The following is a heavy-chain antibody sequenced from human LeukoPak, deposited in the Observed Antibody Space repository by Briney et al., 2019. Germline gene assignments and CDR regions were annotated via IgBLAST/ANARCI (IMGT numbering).Heavy chain of an antibody. V-gene: IGHV3-74*01. J-gene: IGHJ6*03. Sequence: GGSLRLSCAASGFTFSTYWMHWVRQAPGTGLVWVSRISSDGTNTYYADSVKGRFSISRDNAKNTLYLQMNSLRAEDTAVYYCARVSYYYYMDVWGKGTTVAVSS. CDR3: ARVSYYYYMDV. CDR1: GFTFSTYW. CDR2: ISSDGTNT.